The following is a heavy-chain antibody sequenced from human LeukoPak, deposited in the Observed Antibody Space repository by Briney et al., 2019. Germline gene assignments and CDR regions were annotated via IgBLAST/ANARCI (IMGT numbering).Heavy chain of an antibody. CDR1: GYSFTSYW. CDR2: IYPGDSDT. Sequence: KNGESLKISCKGSGYSFTSYWIGWVRQMPGKGLEWMVIIYPGDSDTRYSPSFQGQVTISADKSISTAYLQWSSLKASDTAMYYCARHSVPYNWNHHDAFDIWGQGTMVTVSS. D-gene: IGHD1-20*01. V-gene: IGHV5-51*01. CDR3: ARHSVPYNWNHHDAFDI. J-gene: IGHJ3*02.